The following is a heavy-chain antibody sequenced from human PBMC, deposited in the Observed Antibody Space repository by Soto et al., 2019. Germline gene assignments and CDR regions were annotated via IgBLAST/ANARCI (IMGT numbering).Heavy chain of an antibody. CDR3: ATGIKGSSSPFYYYYCGMDV. V-gene: IGHV1-24*01. Sequence: ASVKVSCKVSGYTLTELSMHWVRQAPGKGLEWMGGFDPEDGETIYAQKFQGRVTMTEDTSTDTAYMELSSLRSEDTAVYYCATGIKGSSSPFYYYYCGMDVWGQGTTVTGSS. D-gene: IGHD1-26*01. J-gene: IGHJ6*02. CDR1: GYTLTELS. CDR2: FDPEDGET.